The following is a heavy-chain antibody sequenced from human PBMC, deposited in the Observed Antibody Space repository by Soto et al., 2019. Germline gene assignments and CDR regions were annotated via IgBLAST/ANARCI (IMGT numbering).Heavy chain of an antibody. D-gene: IGHD2-2*01. Sequence: FQMLCLPCSVSGGNSGGGGDYWSRIRKPPGKGLEWIGYIYYSGSTYYNPSLKSRVTISVDTSKNQFSLKLSSVTAADTAVYYCARTKKDIVLVPAAIFDYLGQGTLVTVSP. V-gene: IGHV4-30-4*01. CDR2: IYYSGST. CDR1: GGNSGGGGDY. CDR3: ARTKKDIVLVPAAIFDY. J-gene: IGHJ4*02.